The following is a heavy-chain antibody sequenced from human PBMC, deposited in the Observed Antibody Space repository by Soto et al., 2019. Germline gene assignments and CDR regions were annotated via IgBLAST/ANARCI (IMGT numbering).Heavy chain of an antibody. CDR2: IRSKAYGGTT. J-gene: IGHJ4*02. D-gene: IGHD3-10*01. CDR1: GFTFGDYA. V-gene: IGHV3-49*04. CDR3: ARDWESYYYGSGSSPNFDY. Sequence: HPGGSLRLSCTASGFTFGDYAMSWVRQAPGKGLESVGFIRSKAYGGTTEYAASVKGRFTISRDNSKNTLYLQMNSLRAEDTAVYYCARDWESYYYGSGSSPNFDYWGQGTLVTVSS.